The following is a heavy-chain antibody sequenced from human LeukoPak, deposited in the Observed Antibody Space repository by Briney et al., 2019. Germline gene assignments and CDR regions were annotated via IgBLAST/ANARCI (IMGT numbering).Heavy chain of an antibody. CDR1: DGSISSSSYY. CDR2: IYYSGST. D-gene: IGHD6-13*01. CDR3: ARQASGSSRLANFDY. Sequence: SETLSPTRTVSDGSISSSSYYWGWIRQPPGKGLEWIGSIYYSGSTNYNPSLKSRVTISVDTSKKQFSLKLSSVTAADTAVYYRARQASGSSRLANFDYWGRGTVVTVSS. V-gene: IGHV4-39*01. J-gene: IGHJ4*02.